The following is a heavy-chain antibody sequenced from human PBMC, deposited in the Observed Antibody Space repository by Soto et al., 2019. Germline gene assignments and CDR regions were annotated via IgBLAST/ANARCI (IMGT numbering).Heavy chain of an antibody. CDR2: INSGSDTI. CDR3: ARDILRYCSGTTCYSYYFDY. V-gene: IGHV3-48*02. Sequence: EVQLVDSGGGLVQPGGSLRLSCAASGFTFSSYSMNWVRQAPGKGLEWVSYINSGSDTIYYADSVKGRFTISRDNAKNSLYLQMNSLRDEDTAVYYCARDILRYCSGTTCYSYYFDYWGQGTLVTVSS. D-gene: IGHD2-2*01. CDR1: GFTFSSYS. J-gene: IGHJ4*02.